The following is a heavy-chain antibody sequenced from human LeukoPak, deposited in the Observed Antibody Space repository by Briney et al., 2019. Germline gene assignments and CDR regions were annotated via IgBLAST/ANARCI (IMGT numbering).Heavy chain of an antibody. Sequence: GGSLRLSCVASGFTFSNYAMSWVRQPPGKGQQWVSGISASGGSIYYADSVKGRFSMFRDNSKNTLFLQMNTLRAEDTAIYYCAKVSDSSGWYYDYWGQGTQVTVSS. V-gene: IGHV3-23*01. CDR3: AKVSDSSGWYYDY. CDR2: ISASGGSI. CDR1: GFTFSNYA. D-gene: IGHD6-19*01. J-gene: IGHJ4*02.